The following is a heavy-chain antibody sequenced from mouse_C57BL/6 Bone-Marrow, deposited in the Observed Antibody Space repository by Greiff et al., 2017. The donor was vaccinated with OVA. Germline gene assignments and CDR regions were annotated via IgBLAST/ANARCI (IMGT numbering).Heavy chain of an antibody. Sequence: QVQLKQSGAELVKPGASVKMSCKASGYTFTTYPIEWVKQNHGKSLEWIGNFHPYNDDTEYNEKFKNKATLTVEKSSSTVYLELSRLTSDDSSVYYCARGGNYWYYFDDWGQGTTLTVSS. CDR2: FHPYNDDT. CDR3: ARGGNYWYYFDD. CDR1: GYTFTTYP. J-gene: IGHJ2*01. D-gene: IGHD2-1*01. V-gene: IGHV1-47*01.